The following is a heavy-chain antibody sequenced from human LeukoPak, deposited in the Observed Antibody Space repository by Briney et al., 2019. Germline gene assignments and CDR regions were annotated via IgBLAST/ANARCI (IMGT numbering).Heavy chain of an antibody. V-gene: IGHV3-21*01. CDR2: ISRDSAYM. Sequence: GESLRLSCAASGFTFTTYDMNWVRQAPGKGLEWVSYISRDSAYMYLADSVKGRFTISRDNAKNSLYLQMNSLRGGDTAVYYCARDDASTARASGMDVWGKGTTVTVSS. CDR1: GFTFTTYD. J-gene: IGHJ6*04. D-gene: IGHD6-6*01. CDR3: ARDDASTARASGMDV.